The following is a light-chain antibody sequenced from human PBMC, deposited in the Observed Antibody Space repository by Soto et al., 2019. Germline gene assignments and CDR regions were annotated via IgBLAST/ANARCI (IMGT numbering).Light chain of an antibody. CDR3: QQRSNWPLT. CDR1: QSVSSY. J-gene: IGKJ4*01. Sequence: ETVLTQSPPTLSLSPGERATLSCRASQSVSSYLAWYQQKPGQAPRLLIYDASNRATGIPARFSGSGSGTDFTLTISSLEPADFAVYYCQQRSNWPLTFGGGTKVDSK. CDR2: DAS. V-gene: IGKV3-11*01.